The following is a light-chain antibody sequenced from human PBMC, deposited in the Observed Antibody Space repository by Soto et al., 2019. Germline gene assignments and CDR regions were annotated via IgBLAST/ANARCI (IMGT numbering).Light chain of an antibody. J-gene: IGKJ3*01. Sequence: EIVLTQSPAILSLSPGERATLSCKASQSVGNFLAWYQQKPGQAPRLLIYDASNRATGIPARFSGTGSGTDFTLTISSLEPEDFAVYYCQQRSTWPPFSFGPGTKVDIK. CDR3: QQRSTWPPFS. V-gene: IGKV3-11*01. CDR1: QSVGNF. CDR2: DAS.